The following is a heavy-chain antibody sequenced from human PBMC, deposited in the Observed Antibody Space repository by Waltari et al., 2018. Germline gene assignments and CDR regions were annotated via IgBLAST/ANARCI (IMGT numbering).Heavy chain of an antibody. Sequence: QVQLVQSGAEVKKPGASVKVSCKASGYTFTSYGISWVRQAPGQGLEWMGWISAYNGKTNYEQMFHGRVTRTTDTSTSTAYMELRSLRSDDTAVYYCARDCSSTSCIDIWGQGTMVTVSS. CDR3: ARDCSSTSCIDI. V-gene: IGHV1-18*01. J-gene: IGHJ3*02. CDR1: GYTFTSYG. D-gene: IGHD2-2*01. CDR2: ISAYNGKT.